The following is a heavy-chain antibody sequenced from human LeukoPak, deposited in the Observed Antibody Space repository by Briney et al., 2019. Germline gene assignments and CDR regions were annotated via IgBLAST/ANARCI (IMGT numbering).Heavy chain of an antibody. CDR2: ISYDGSNK. Sequence: PGRSLRLSCAASGFTFSSYAMHWVRQAPGKGLEWVAVISYDGSNKYYADSVKGRFTISRDNSKNTLYLQMSSLRAEDTAVYYCARGTNNAFDIWGQGTIVTVSS. CDR3: ARGTNNAFDI. V-gene: IGHV3-30-3*01. D-gene: IGHD2-2*01. J-gene: IGHJ3*02. CDR1: GFTFSSYA.